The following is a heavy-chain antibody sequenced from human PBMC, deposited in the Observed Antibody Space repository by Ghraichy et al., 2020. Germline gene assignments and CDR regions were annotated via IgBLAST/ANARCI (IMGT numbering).Heavy chain of an antibody. J-gene: IGHJ5*02. D-gene: IGHD6-13*01. CDR1: GGSFSGYY. CDR3: ARASSWYRYNWFDP. V-gene: IGHV4-34*01. Sequence: GSLRLSCAVYGGSFSGYYWSWIRQPPGKGLEWIGEINHSGSTNYNPSLKSRVTISVDTSKNQFSLKLSSVTAADTAVYYCARASSWYRYNWFDPWGQGTLVTVSS. CDR2: INHSGST.